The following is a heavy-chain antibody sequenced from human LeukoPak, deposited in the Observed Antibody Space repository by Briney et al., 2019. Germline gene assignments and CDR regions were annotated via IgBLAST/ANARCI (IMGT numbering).Heavy chain of an antibody. J-gene: IGHJ4*02. Sequence: ASVKVSCKASGYTFTSYGISWVRQAPGQGLEWVGWISAYNGNTNYAQKLQGRVTMTTDTSTSTAYMELRSLRSDDTAVYYCARVIPCGGDCYSRGYYFDYWGQGTLVTVSS. D-gene: IGHD2-21*02. V-gene: IGHV1-18*01. CDR1: GYTFTSYG. CDR3: ARVIPCGGDCYSRGYYFDY. CDR2: ISAYNGNT.